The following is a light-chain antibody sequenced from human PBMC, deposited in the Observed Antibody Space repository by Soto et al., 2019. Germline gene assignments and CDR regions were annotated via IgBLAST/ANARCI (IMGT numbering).Light chain of an antibody. J-gene: IGKJ1*01. V-gene: IGKV3-20*01. CDR2: GAS. CDR3: QQYGSLSWT. CDR1: QSVTSSY. Sequence: EIVLTQSPGTLSLSPGERATLSCRASQSVTSSYLAWYQQKPGQAPRLLISGASSRATGIPDRFSGSGSGTDFTLTISRLEPEDFAVYYCQQYGSLSWTFGQGTKVDIK.